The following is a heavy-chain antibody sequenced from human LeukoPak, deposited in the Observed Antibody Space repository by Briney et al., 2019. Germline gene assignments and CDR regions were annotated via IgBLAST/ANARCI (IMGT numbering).Heavy chain of an antibody. J-gene: IGHJ4*02. Sequence: GGSLRLSCAASGFTFSSYSMNWVRQAPGKGLEWVSSISSSSSYIYYVDSVKGRFTISRDNAKNSLYLQMNSLRAEDTAVYYCAREVVYSNYAFDYWGQGTLVTVSS. D-gene: IGHD4-11*01. CDR2: ISSSSSYI. CDR1: GFTFSSYS. CDR3: AREVVYSNYAFDY. V-gene: IGHV3-21*01.